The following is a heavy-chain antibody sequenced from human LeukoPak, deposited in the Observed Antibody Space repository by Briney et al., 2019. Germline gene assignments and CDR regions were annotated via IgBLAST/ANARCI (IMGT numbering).Heavy chain of an antibody. Sequence: GGSLRLSCAASGFTFSSYGMHWVRQAPGKGLEWVAFIRYDGSNKYYADSVKGRFTISRDNSKNTLYLQMNSLRAEDTAVYYCAKDRASSWYSFWFDPWGQGTLVTVSS. CDR3: AKDRASSWYSFWFDP. CDR1: GFTFSSYG. J-gene: IGHJ5*02. V-gene: IGHV3-30*02. D-gene: IGHD6-13*01. CDR2: IRYDGSNK.